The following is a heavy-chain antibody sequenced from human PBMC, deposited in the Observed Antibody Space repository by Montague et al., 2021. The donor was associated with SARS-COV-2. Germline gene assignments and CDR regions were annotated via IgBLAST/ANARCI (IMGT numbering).Heavy chain of an antibody. Sequence: SLRLSCAASGFTFSNFAMHWVRQAPGKGLEWVSGISGSAGSTYYADSVKGRFTISRDNSRNTVHLQMNSLRAEDTAVYYCAKAAGLIIVVVVAARDYWFDPWGQGTLVTVSS. D-gene: IGHD2-15*01. V-gene: IGHV3-23*01. CDR2: ISGSAGST. CDR1: GFTFSNFA. CDR3: AKAAGLIIVVVVAARDYWFDP. J-gene: IGHJ5*02.